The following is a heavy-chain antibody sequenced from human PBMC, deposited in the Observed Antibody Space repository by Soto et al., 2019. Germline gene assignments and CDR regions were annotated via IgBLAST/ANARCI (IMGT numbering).Heavy chain of an antibody. V-gene: IGHV3-48*02. CDR2: ISSSSSTI. J-gene: IGHJ4*02. CDR3: AREGIAGIDY. D-gene: IGHD6-13*01. Sequence: GGSLRLSCAASGFTFSSYSMNWVRQAPGKGLEWVSYISSSSSTIYYADSVKGRFTISRDNAKNSLHLQMNSLRDEDTAVYYCAREGIAGIDYWGQGTLVTVSS. CDR1: GFTFSSYS.